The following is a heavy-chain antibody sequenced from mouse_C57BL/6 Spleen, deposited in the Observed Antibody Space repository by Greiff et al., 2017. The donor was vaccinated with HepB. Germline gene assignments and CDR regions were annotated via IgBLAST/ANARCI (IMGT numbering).Heavy chain of an antibody. V-gene: IGHV10-1*01. J-gene: IGHJ2*01. CDR2: IRSKSNNYAT. D-gene: IGHD1-1*01. CDR1: GFSFNTYA. CDR3: VRHGDYYGSSFDY. Sequence: EVKLVESGGGLVQPKGSLKLSCAASGFSFNTYAMNWVRQAPGKGLEWVARIRSKSNNYATYYADSVKDRFTISRDDSESMLYLQMNNLKTEDTAMYYCVRHGDYYGSSFDYWGQGTTLTVSS.